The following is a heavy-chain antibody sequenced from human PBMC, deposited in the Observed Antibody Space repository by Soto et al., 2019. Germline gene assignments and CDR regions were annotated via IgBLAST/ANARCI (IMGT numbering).Heavy chain of an antibody. CDR2: IYYSGST. V-gene: IGHV4-59*01. Sequence: PSETLSLTCTVSGGSISSYYWSWIRQPPGKGLEWIGYIYYSGSTNYNPSLKSRVTISVDTSKSQFSLKLSSVTAADTAVYYCAGDRGEPGDDYGWGSYRYTPYYYYGMDVWGQGTTVTVSS. CDR1: GGSISSYY. J-gene: IGHJ6*02. D-gene: IGHD3-16*02. CDR3: AGDRGEPGDDYGWGSYRYTPYYYYGMDV.